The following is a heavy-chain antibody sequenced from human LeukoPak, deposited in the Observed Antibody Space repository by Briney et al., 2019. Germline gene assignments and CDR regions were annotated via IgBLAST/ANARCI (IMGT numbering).Heavy chain of an antibody. V-gene: IGHV4-34*01. CDR2: INHSGST. CDR1: GGSFSGYY. D-gene: IGHD3-22*01. CDR3: ARWSQRYYYDSSGYLGRYYFDY. Sequence: PSETLSLTCAVYGGSFSGYYWSWIRQPPGKGLEWIGEINHSGSTNYNPSLKSRVTISVDTSKNQFSLRLSSVTAADTAVYYCARWSQRYYYDSSGYLGRYYFDYWGQGTLVTVSS. J-gene: IGHJ4*02.